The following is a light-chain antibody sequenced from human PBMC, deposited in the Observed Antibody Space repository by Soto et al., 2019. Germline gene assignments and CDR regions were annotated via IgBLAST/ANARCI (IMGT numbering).Light chain of an antibody. V-gene: IGKV3-15*01. J-gene: IGKJ1*01. CDR1: QSVFSS. CDR2: GAA. CDR3: QQYHNWPA. Sequence: EIVCTQSPDTLSVSPGERATLSCRASQSVFSSLAWYQQKPGQAPRLLIYGAATRATGIPARFSGSGSGTEFTLTISSLQSEDFAVYYCQQYHNWPAFGQGTKVDIK.